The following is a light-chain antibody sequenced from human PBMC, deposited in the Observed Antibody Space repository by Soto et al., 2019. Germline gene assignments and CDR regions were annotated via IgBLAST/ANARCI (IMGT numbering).Light chain of an antibody. CDR3: SSYTGSRTLV. CDR1: SSDVGAYKY. CDR2: EVN. Sequence: QSVLTQPASVSGSPGQSITISCTGTSSDVGAYKYVSWYQQYPGKAPKLMIYEVNNRPSGVSNRFSGPKSGNTASLTISGLQAEDEADYYCSSYTGSRTLVFGTGTRSPS. J-gene: IGLJ1*01. V-gene: IGLV2-14*01.